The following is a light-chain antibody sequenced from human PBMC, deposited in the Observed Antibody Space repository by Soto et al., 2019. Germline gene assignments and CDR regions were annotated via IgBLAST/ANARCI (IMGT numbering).Light chain of an antibody. V-gene: IGLV2-14*03. CDR2: EVS. Sequence: QSVLTQPASVSGSPVQSITISCTGTSSDVGAYDYVSWYQQHPDKAPKLMIYEVSNRPSGVSNRFSGSKSVNTATLTISGLQAEDEADYYCSSYTSSSTRVFGTGTKVTV. CDR1: SSDVGAYDY. CDR3: SSYTSSSTRV. J-gene: IGLJ1*01.